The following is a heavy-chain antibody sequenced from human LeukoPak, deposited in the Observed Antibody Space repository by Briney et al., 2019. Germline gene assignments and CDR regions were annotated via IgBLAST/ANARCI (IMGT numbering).Heavy chain of an antibody. J-gene: IGHJ4*02. CDR3: ARGGPLIDC. CDR2: ISIGGNTI. V-gene: IGHV3-48*03. Sequence: GGSLRLSCAASGFTFNNYGMNWVRQAPGKGLEWVSYISIGGNTIYYADSVKGRFTISRDNAKSSLSLQMNSLRAEDTAVYFCARGGPLIDCWGQGTLVTVSS. CDR1: GFTFNNYG.